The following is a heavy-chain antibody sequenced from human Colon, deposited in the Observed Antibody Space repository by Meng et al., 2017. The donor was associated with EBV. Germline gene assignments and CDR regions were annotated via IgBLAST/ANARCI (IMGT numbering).Heavy chain of an antibody. V-gene: IGHV4-30-2*01. D-gene: IGHD2-21*02. CDR2: IYHGGTT. J-gene: IGHJ5*02. CDR3: ARGPYCGGDCYWFDP. Sequence: QLPRQESHPGLVQPSPSLSLTCAVSGDSISSGDYSWSWIRQPPGQGLEWIGYIYHGGTTYNTSLKSRVTISVDNSKNQFSLRLTSVTAADTAVYYCARGPYCGGDCYWFDPWGQGTLVTVSS. CDR1: GDSISSGDYS.